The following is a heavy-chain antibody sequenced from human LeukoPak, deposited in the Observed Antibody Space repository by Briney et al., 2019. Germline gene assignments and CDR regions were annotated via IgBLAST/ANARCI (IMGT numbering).Heavy chain of an antibody. Sequence: SQTLSLTCAISGDSVSSNSAAWNWIRQSPSRGLEWLGRTYYRSKWYNDYAVSVKSRITINPDTSKNQFSLQLNSVTPEDTAVYYCARTRYYYDSSGYYYYYYYMDVWGKGTTVIVSS. CDR3: ARTRYYYDSSGYYYYYYYMDV. CDR1: GDSVSSNSAA. D-gene: IGHD3-22*01. J-gene: IGHJ6*03. CDR2: TYYRSKWYN. V-gene: IGHV6-1*01.